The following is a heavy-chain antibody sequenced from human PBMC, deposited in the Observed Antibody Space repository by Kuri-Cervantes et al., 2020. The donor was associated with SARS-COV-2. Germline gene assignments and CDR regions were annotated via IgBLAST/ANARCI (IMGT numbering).Heavy chain of an antibody. V-gene: IGHV3-30*03. J-gene: IGHJ4*02. Sequence: GESLKISCAASGFTFSSYGMHWVRQAPGKGLEWVAVISHDGTNKDYADSLKGLFTISRDNSKNTVFLQMDSLRAEDTAVYYCARDSGPLRYSYFDYWGLGALVTVSS. CDR1: GFTFSSYG. D-gene: IGHD3-9*01. CDR2: ISHDGTNK. CDR3: ARDSGPLRYSYFDY.